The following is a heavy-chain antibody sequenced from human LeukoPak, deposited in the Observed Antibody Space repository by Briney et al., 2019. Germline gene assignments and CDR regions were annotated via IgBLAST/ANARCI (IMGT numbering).Heavy chain of an antibody. CDR2: IYSGGST. J-gene: IGHJ4*02. CDR3: ARERGGWIDY. V-gene: IGHV3-53*01. D-gene: IGHD6-19*01. CDR1: GFTVSSNY. Sequence: GGSLRLSCAASGFTVSSNYMSWVRQAPGKGLEWVSVIYSGGSTYYADSVKDRFTISSDNSKNTLYLQLNSLRADDTAVYYCARERGGWIDYWGQGTLLTVSS.